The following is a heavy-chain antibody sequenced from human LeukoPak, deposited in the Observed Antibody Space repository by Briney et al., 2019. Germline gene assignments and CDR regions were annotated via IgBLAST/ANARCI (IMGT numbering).Heavy chain of an antibody. J-gene: IGHJ4*02. D-gene: IGHD6-19*01. CDR2: ISASGGST. CDR1: GFTFSSSA. Sequence: GGSLRLSCAASGFTFSSSAMSWVRQVPGKGLEWVSGISASGGSTSYADSVRGRFTISRDNSKNTLYVQMNSLRDEDTAVYYCAKDRDTSSARAGSAFDCWGQGTLVTVSS. CDR3: AKDRDTSSARAGSAFDC. V-gene: IGHV3-23*01.